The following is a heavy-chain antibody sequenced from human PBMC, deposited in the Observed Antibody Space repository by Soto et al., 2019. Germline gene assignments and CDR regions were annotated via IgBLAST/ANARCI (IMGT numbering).Heavy chain of an antibody. CDR1: GGTFSSYT. CDR2: IIPILGIA. CDR3: ARDRGIAVAGTCFDY. J-gene: IGHJ4*02. Sequence: QVQLVQSGAEVKKPGSSVKVSCKASGGTFSSYTISWVRQAPGQGLEWMGRIIPILGIANYAQKFQGRVTITADKSTSTGYMELSSLRSEDTAVYYCARDRGIAVAGTCFDYWGQGTLVTVSS. V-gene: IGHV1-69*08. D-gene: IGHD6-19*01.